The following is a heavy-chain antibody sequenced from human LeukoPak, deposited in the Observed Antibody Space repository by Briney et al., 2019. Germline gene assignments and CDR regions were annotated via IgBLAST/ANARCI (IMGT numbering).Heavy chain of an antibody. CDR1: GYTFTNYW. CDR3: ARPLHDYSKYWFDP. Sequence: GESLKISCKGSGYTFTNYWIGWVRQMPGKGLEWRGIIYPGGSDTRYSPSFQGQVTISADKSISTAYLQWNSLKASDTAMYYCARPLHDYSKYWFDPWGQGTLVTVSS. V-gene: IGHV5-51*01. D-gene: IGHD4-11*01. J-gene: IGHJ5*02. CDR2: IYPGGSDT.